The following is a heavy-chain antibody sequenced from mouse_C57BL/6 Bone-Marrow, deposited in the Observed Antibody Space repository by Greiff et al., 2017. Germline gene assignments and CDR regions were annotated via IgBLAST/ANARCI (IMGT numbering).Heavy chain of an antibody. CDR2: IHPNSGST. Sequence: QVQLQQPGAELVKPGASVKLSCKASGYTFTSYWLHWVKQRPGQGLEWIGMIHPNSGSTNYNEKFKSKATLTVDKSSSTAYMQLSSLTSEESAVYYCAIYGNYWYFDVWGTGTTVTVSS. J-gene: IGHJ1*03. V-gene: IGHV1-64*01. CDR1: GYTFTSYW. CDR3: AIYGNYWYFDV. D-gene: IGHD2-1*01.